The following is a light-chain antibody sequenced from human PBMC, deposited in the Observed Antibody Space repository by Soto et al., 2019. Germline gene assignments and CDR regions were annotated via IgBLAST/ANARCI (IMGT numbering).Light chain of an antibody. V-gene: IGKV3-20*01. CDR1: QSVSSSY. CDR2: GAS. Sequence: EIVLTQSPGTLSLSPGERATLSCRASQSVSSSYLAWYQQKPGQAPRLLLYGASSRATGIPDRFSGSGSGTDFTLTISRLEPEDFAVYYCQQYHNSPPTFGQGTKVDIK. J-gene: IGKJ1*01. CDR3: QQYHNSPPT.